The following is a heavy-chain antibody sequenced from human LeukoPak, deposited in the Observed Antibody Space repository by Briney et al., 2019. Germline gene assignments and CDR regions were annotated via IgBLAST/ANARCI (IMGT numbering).Heavy chain of an antibody. D-gene: IGHD3-9*01. Sequence: PGGSLRLSCAASGFTFSDYYMSWIRQAPGKGLEWVSYISSSGSTIYYADSVKGRFTISRDNAKNSLYLQMNSLRAEDTAVYYCARASHYDILTGYYNVNWFDPWGQGTLVTVSS. V-gene: IGHV3-11*04. CDR3: ARASHYDILTGYYNVNWFDP. CDR2: ISSSGSTI. J-gene: IGHJ5*02. CDR1: GFTFSDYY.